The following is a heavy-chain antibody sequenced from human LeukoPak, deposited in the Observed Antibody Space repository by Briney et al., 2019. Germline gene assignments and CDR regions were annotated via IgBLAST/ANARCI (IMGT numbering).Heavy chain of an antibody. CDR3: ARASGEWEPTYFDY. J-gene: IGHJ4*02. CDR2: IYSSGST. CDR1: GGSISANY. D-gene: IGHD1-26*01. Sequence: SETLSLTCTVSGGSISANYWIWMRQSAGKGLEYIGRIYSSGSTNYNPSLKSRVTMSVDTSKNQFSLKLSSVTAADTAVYYCARASGEWEPTYFDYWGQGTLVTVSS. V-gene: IGHV4-4*07.